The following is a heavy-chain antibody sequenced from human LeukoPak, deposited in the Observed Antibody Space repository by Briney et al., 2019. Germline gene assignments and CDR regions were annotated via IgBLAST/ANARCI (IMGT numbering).Heavy chain of an antibody. D-gene: IGHD5-24*01. CDR2: IYTSGST. V-gene: IGHV4-4*07. Sequence: SETLSLTCTVSGGSISSYYWSWIRQPAGKGLEWIGRIYTSGSTNYNPSLKSRVTISVDKSKNQFSLKLSSVTAADTAVYYCARVYRKDVYNFDGFDIWGQGTMVTVS. CDR3: ARVYRKDVYNFDGFDI. CDR1: GGSISSYY. J-gene: IGHJ3*02.